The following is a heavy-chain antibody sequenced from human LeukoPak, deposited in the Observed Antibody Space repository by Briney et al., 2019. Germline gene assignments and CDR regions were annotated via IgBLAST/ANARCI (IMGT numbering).Heavy chain of an antibody. CDR2: ISAYNGNT. Sequence: ASVKVSCKASGYTFTSYGISWVRQAPGQGLEWMGWISAYNGNTNYAQKLQGRVTMTTDTSTSTVYMELRSLRSDDTAVYYCASSAYDSSGYFPGRWFDPWGQGTLVTVSS. CDR3: ASSAYDSSGYFPGRWFDP. D-gene: IGHD3-22*01. V-gene: IGHV1-18*01. CDR1: GYTFTSYG. J-gene: IGHJ5*02.